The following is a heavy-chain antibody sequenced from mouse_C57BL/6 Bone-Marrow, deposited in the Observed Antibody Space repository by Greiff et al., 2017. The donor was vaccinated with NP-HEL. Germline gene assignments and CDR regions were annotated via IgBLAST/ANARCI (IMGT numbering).Heavy chain of an antibody. CDR1: GYTFTSYW. J-gene: IGHJ1*03. Sequence: QVQLQQPGAELVMPGASVKLSCKASGYTFTSYWMHWVKQRPGQGLEWIGEIDPSDSYTNYNQKFKGKSTLTVDKSSSTAYMQLSSLTSEDSAVYYCASPYYGSRWGYFEVWGTGTTVTVSS. V-gene: IGHV1-69*01. D-gene: IGHD1-1*01. CDR2: IDPSDSYT. CDR3: ASPYYGSRWGYFEV.